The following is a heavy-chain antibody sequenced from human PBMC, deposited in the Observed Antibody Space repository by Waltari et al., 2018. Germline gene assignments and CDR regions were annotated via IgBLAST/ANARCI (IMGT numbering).Heavy chain of an antibody. D-gene: IGHD4-17*01. V-gene: IGHV4-38-2*02. CDR2: IHHSGSA. Sequence: QVQLQESGPGLVKPSETLSLTCIVSRYSLSDGYYWGLIRQTPGQGLEWIGSIHHSGSAYYNAPLKSRATMSIDTSKNQFSLRLRSVTAADTAVYYCAREVAYGDYLGRFDIWGQGTMVTVSS. CDR1: RYSLSDGYY. CDR3: AREVAYGDYLGRFDI. J-gene: IGHJ3*02.